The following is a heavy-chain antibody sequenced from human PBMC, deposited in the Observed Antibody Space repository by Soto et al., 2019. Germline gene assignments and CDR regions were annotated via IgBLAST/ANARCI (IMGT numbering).Heavy chain of an antibody. J-gene: IGHJ6*02. CDR3: ARDSAPSLETQYYYYGMDV. Sequence: GGSLRLSCAASGFTFSSYGMHWVRQAPGKGLEWVAVIWYDGSNKYYADSVKGRFTISRDNSKNTLYLQMNSLRAEDTAVYYCARDSAPSLETQYYYYGMDVWGQGTTVTVSS. V-gene: IGHV3-33*01. CDR2: IWYDGSNK. CDR1: GFTFSSYG. D-gene: IGHD1-1*01.